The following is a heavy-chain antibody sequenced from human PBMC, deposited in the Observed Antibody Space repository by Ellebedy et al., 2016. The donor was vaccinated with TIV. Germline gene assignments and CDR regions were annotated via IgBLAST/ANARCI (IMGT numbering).Heavy chain of an antibody. Sequence: ASVKVSCXASGYTFTSYYMHWVRQAPGQGLEWMGIINPSGGSTSYAQKFQGRVTITRDMSTSTAYMELSSLRSEDTAVYYCAAASSSGYYYWFDPWGQGTLVTVSS. D-gene: IGHD3-22*01. V-gene: IGHV1-46*01. CDR1: GYTFTSYY. CDR2: INPSGGST. CDR3: AAASSSGYYYWFDP. J-gene: IGHJ5*02.